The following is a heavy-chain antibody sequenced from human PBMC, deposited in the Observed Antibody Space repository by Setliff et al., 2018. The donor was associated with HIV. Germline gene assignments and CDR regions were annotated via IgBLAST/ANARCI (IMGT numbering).Heavy chain of an antibody. CDR3: ARSPQVTIFVIKIKPPGGPDL. CDR1: AFTFSDYW. D-gene: IGHD3-3*01. CDR2: IKDDGSEK. V-gene: IGHV3-7*01. J-gene: IGHJ6*02. Sequence: GGSLRLSCRASAFTFSDYWMTWARQAPGRGLEWVANIKDDGSEKNYLDSIKGRFTIFRDNARHSLYLQMTSLRAEDSGVYYCARSPQVTIFVIKIKPPGGPDLWGQGTTVTVSS.